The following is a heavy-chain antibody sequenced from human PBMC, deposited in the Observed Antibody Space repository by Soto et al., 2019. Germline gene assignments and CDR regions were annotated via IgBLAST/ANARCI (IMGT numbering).Heavy chain of an antibody. Sequence: GGSLRLSCAASGFTFSSYAMHWVRQAPGKGLEWVAVITYDGSNKYYADSVKGRFTISRDNSKNTLYLQMNSLRAEDTAVYYCVPSHSNIVVAAYYFDYWGQGTLVTVSS. CDR3: VPSHSNIVVAAYYFDY. D-gene: IGHD3-22*01. J-gene: IGHJ4*02. V-gene: IGHV3-30*04. CDR1: GFTFSSYA. CDR2: ITYDGSNK.